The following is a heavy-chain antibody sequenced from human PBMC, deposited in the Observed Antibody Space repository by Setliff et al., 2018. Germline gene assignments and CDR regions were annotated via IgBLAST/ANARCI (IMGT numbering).Heavy chain of an antibody. J-gene: IGHJ6*03. V-gene: IGHV1-69*05. Sequence: VKVSCKASGGTFSSYGISWVRQAPGQGLEWMGGTIPMFGSTKYAQKFQERVTIIKDESTSTAYMEVSSLRTEDTAVYHCAREGVDTRSSTDYRYYMDVWGKGTTVTVSS. CDR2: TIPMFGST. CDR1: GGTFSSYG. CDR3: AREGVDTRSSTDYRYYMDV. D-gene: IGHD5-18*01.